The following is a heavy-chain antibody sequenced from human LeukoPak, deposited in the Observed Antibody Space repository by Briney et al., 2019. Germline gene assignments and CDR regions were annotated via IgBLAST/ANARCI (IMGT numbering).Heavy chain of an antibody. Sequence: GGSLRLSCAASGFTFSTYAMHWVRQAPGQGLEWVAVISYDGINKYYEDSVKGRFTISRDNSRNTLCLQMNSLRAEDTAVYYCGRDGGYSDGWHNVDYWGQGTLVTVSS. CDR3: GRDGGYSDGWHNVDY. CDR1: GFTFSTYA. CDR2: ISYDGINK. V-gene: IGHV3-30*04. D-gene: IGHD6-19*01. J-gene: IGHJ4*02.